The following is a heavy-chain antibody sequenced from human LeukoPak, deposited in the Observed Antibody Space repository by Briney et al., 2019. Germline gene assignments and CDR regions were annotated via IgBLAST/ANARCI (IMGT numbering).Heavy chain of an antibody. CDR2: VSARGGST. Sequence: GGSLRLSCAASGFTFSSYDMTWVRQAPGKGLDWVSIVSARGGSTNYADSVKGRFTISRDNSKNTLYLQMDSLRPDDTAIYYCAREGGTATRRSFDPWGPGILVTVSS. V-gene: IGHV3-23*01. CDR3: AREGGTATRRSFDP. CDR1: GFTFSSYD. J-gene: IGHJ5*02. D-gene: IGHD6-6*01.